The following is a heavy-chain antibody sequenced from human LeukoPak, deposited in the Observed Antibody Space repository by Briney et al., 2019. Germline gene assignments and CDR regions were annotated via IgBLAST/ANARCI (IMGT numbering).Heavy chain of an antibody. D-gene: IGHD6-13*01. J-gene: IGHJ3*02. V-gene: IGHV3-66*01. CDR3: ASLIQQLAPLRAFDI. CDR1: GFTVSSNY. CDR2: IYSDGRT. Sequence: PGGSLRLSCTASGFTVSSNYMSWVRGAPGKGLEGVSVIYSDGRTYYSDSVKGIFTISRDNSKNTLYLQLNSLRADDTDVYYCASLIQQLAPLRAFDIWGQGTLVTVSS.